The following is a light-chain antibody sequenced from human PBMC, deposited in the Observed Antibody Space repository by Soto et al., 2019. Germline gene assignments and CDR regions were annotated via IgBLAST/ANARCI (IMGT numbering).Light chain of an antibody. Sequence: EIVLTQSPATLSLSPGERATLSCRASQSVSSYLAWYQQKPGRAPRLLIYHASHRATGIPARFSGSGSGTDFTLTISSLDPEDFAVYYCQQRSKWRTFGQGTKVEIK. J-gene: IGKJ1*01. CDR1: QSVSSY. CDR2: HAS. V-gene: IGKV3-11*01. CDR3: QQRSKWRT.